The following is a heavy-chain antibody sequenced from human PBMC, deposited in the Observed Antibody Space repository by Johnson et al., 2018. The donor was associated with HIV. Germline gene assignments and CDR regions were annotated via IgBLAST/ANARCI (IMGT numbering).Heavy chain of an antibody. CDR1: GFNVSDNY. D-gene: IGHD2-15*01. CDR2: IYSGGST. J-gene: IGHJ3*02. V-gene: IGHV3-66*01. CDR3: AKDEEGYCSGGSCYANAFDI. Sequence: VLLVESGGALVQPGGSLRLSCAGSGFNVSDNYMSWVRQAPGKGLEWVSVIYSGGSTFNAHSVKGRFTISRVNSENTVYLQINSLRAEDTAVYYCAKDEEGYCSGGSCYANAFDIWGQGTMVTVSS.